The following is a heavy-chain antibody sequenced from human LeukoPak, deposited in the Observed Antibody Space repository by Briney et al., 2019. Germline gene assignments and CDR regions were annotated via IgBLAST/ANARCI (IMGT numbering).Heavy chain of an antibody. V-gene: IGHV4-34*01. Sequence: PSETLSLTCAVYGGSFSGYYWSWIRQPPGKGQEWIGEINHSGSTNYNPSLKSRVTISADTSKNQFSLKLSSVTAADTAVYYCARKRAFDIWGQGTMVTVSS. CDR3: ARKRAFDI. J-gene: IGHJ3*02. CDR2: INHSGST. CDR1: GGSFSGYY.